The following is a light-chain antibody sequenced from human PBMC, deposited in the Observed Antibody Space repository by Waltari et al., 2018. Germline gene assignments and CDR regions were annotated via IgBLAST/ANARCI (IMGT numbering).Light chain of an antibody. V-gene: IGLV2-18*02. CDR2: DVS. CDR3: CSYRSGSTVL. J-gene: IGLJ2*01. Sequence: QSALTQPPSVSKSPGQSVTIPCTGSGRTLGGYTGVSWYQQESGTAPRLLIYDVSKRPSGVSDRFSGSKSGNTASLTISGLQAADEADYYCCSYRSGSTVLFGGGTRLTVL. CDR1: GRTLGGYTG.